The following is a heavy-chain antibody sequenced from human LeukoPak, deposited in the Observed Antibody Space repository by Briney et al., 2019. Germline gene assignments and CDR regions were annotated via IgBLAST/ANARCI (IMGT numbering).Heavy chain of an antibody. D-gene: IGHD5-12*01. V-gene: IGHV3-7*03. J-gene: IGHJ5*02. CDR1: GFTFSSYG. CDR2: IKQDGSEK. Sequence: GGSLRLSCAASGFTFSSYGMSWVRQAPGKGLEWVANIKQDGSEKYYVDSVKGRFTISRDNAKNSLYLQMNSLRAEDTAVYYCAAWLAWGQGTLVTVSS. CDR3: AAWLA.